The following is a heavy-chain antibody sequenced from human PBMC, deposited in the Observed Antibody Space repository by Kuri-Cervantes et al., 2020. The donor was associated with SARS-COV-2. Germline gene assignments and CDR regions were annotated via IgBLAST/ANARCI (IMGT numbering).Heavy chain of an antibody. Sequence: GESLKISCAASGFTFSSYWMSWVRQAPGKGLEWVANIKQDGSEKYYVDSVKGRFTISRDNSKNTLYLQMNSLRAEDTAVYYCRGELLNLDYWGQGTLVTVSS. D-gene: IGHD1-26*01. CDR1: GFTFSSYW. V-gene: IGHV3-7*01. J-gene: IGHJ4*02. CDR2: IKQDGSEK. CDR3: RGELLNLDY.